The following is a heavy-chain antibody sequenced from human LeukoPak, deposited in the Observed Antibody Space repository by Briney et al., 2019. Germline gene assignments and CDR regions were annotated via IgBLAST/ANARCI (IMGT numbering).Heavy chain of an antibody. D-gene: IGHD2-8*01. CDR3: ARVVYCTDGVCYSRWYFDL. CDR2: IYTSGST. Sequence: PSETLSLTCTVSGDSISSYYWSWIRQPAGKGLEWIGRIYTSGSTNYNPSLKSRVTMSVDTSKNQFSLKLSSVTAADTAVYYCARVVYCTDGVCYSRWYFDLWGRGTLVTVSS. CDR1: GDSISSYY. J-gene: IGHJ2*01. V-gene: IGHV4-4*07.